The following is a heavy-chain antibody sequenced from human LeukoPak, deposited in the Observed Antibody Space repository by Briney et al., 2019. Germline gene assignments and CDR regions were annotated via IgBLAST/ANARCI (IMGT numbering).Heavy chain of an antibody. CDR3: ARDRCSGGSCYTSPFDY. V-gene: IGHV1-3*01. CDR1: GYILTSYV. CDR2: INAGNGNT. J-gene: IGHJ4*02. D-gene: IGHD2-15*01. Sequence: GASVTVSCKASGYILTSYVMHWVRQAPGQRLEWMGWINAGNGNTKYSQKFQGRVTITRDTSASTAYMELSSLRSEDTAVYYCARDRCSGGSCYTSPFDYWGQGTLVTVSS.